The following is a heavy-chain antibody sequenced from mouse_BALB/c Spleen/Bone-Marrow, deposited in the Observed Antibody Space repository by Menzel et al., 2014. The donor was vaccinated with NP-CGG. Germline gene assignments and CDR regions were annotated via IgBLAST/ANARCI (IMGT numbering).Heavy chain of an antibody. V-gene: IGHV2-9*02. Sequence: QVQLQQPGPGLVAPSQRLSITCTVSGFSLTSYGVHWVRQPPGKGLEWLGVIWAGGSTNYNSALMSRLSISKDNSKSQVFLKMNSLQTDDTAMCYCASMITTAWFAYWGQGTLVTVSA. CDR3: ASMITTAWFAY. D-gene: IGHD2-4*01. CDR1: GFSLTSYG. CDR2: IWAGGST. J-gene: IGHJ3*01.